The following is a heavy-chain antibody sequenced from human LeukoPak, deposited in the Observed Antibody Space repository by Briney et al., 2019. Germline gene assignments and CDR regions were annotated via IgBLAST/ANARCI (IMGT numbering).Heavy chain of an antibody. CDR3: ARGGVATISIFNY. CDR1: GGSISSSSYY. J-gene: IGHJ4*02. CDR2: IYYSGST. V-gene: IGHV4-39*01. D-gene: IGHD5-12*01. Sequence: SETLSLTCTVSGGSISSSSYYWGWIRQPPGKGLEWIGSIYYSGSTYYNPSLKRRVTISVDTSKNQFSLKLSSVTAADTAVYYCARGGVATISIFNYWGQGTLVTVSS.